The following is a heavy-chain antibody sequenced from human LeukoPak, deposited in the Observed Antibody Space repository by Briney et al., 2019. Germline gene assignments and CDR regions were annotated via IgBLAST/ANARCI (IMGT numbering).Heavy chain of an antibody. Sequence: SVKVSCKASGFTFTSSAVQWVRQARGQRLEWIGWIVVGSGNTNYAQKFQERVTITRDMSTSTAYMELSSLRSEDTAVYYCAADLLSLGANDYWGQGTLVTVSS. CDR3: AADLLSLGANDY. CDR1: GFTFTSSA. J-gene: IGHJ4*02. CDR2: IVVGSGNT. D-gene: IGHD3-3*01. V-gene: IGHV1-58*01.